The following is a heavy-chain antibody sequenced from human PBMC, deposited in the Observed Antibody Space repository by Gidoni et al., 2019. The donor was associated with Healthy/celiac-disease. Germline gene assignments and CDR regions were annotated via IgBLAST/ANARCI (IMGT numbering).Heavy chain of an antibody. D-gene: IGHD2-2*01. CDR2: IYYSGST. J-gene: IGHJ6*02. V-gene: IGHV4-59*01. CDR1: GGPISSYY. Sequence: QVQLQESGPGLVKPSETLSLTCPVSGGPISSYYWSWIRQPPGKGLEWIGYIYYSGSTNYNPSLKSRVTISVDTSKNQFSLKLSSVTAADTAVYYCARASVVPAAMVYYYYGMDVWGQGTTVTVSS. CDR3: ARASVVPAAMVYYYYGMDV.